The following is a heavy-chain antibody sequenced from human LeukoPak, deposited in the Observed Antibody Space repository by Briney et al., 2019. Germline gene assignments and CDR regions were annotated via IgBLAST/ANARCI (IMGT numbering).Heavy chain of an antibody. D-gene: IGHD4-17*01. CDR1: GGTFSSYA. J-gene: IGHJ3*02. V-gene: IGHV1-69*04. CDR2: IIPILGIA. Sequence: SVKVSCKASGGTFSSYAISWVRQAPGQGLGWMGRIIPILGIANCAQKFQGRVAITADKSTSTAYMELSSLRSEDTAVYYCARAKHGDHGAFDIWGQGTMVTVSS. CDR3: ARAKHGDHGAFDI.